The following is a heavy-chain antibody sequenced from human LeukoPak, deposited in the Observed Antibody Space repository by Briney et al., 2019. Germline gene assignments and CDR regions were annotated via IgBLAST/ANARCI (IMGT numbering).Heavy chain of an antibody. J-gene: IGHJ4*02. D-gene: IGHD3-16*01. CDR3: ARSWGEDY. CDR1: GGSVSSSSSY. Sequence: PSGTLSLTCTVSGGSVSSSSSYWSWIRQPPGKGLEWIGYIYYSGSTNYNPSLKSRVTISVDTSKNQFSLKLSPVTAADTAVYYCARSWGEDYWGQGTLVTVSS. CDR2: IYYSGST. V-gene: IGHV4-61*01.